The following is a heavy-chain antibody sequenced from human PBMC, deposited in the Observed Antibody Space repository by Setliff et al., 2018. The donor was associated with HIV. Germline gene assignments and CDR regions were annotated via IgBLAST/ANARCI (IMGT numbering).Heavy chain of an antibody. V-gene: IGHV4-39*07. Sequence: ASETLSLTCTVSGGSISSSRNYWGWIRQPPGKGLEWIGSVYYRGTTYYNPSLKSRLTISVDTSKNQFSLKLSSVTAADTAVYYCARGRTYFDWLLYGDYWGQGTLVTVSS. J-gene: IGHJ4*02. CDR3: ARGRTYFDWLLYGDY. D-gene: IGHD3-9*01. CDR1: GGSISSSRNY. CDR2: VYYRGTT.